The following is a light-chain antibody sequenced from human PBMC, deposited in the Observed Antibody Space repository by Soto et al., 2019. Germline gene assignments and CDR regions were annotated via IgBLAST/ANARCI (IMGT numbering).Light chain of an antibody. V-gene: IGLV1-51*01. J-gene: IGLJ2*01. CDR2: DNH. CDR3: GPWDSGLSAAV. Sequence: QSVLTQPPSVSAAPGQTVTISCSGGSLNIGNNYVSWYQHLPGTAPKLLIYDNHKRSSGIPDRFSGSKSDTSATLAITGLQTGDEADYYCGPWDSGLSAAVLGGGTKLTVL. CDR1: SLNIGNNY.